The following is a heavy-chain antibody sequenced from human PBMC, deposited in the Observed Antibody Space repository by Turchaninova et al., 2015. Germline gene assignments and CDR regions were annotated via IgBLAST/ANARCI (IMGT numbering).Heavy chain of an antibody. CDR2: IYWDDDK. CDR1: GFSLSTTDVA. V-gene: IGHV2-5*02. Sequence: QITLRESGPTLVKPTQTLTLTCTFSGFSLSTTDVAVAWIRQPPGKALEWLALIYWDDDKRYSPSLKSRLTITKDTSKNQVFLTLTSMGPVDTGTYYCAHRPGITGTYYFDYWGQGTLVTVSS. CDR3: AHRPGITGTYYFDY. D-gene: IGHD1-7*01. J-gene: IGHJ4*02.